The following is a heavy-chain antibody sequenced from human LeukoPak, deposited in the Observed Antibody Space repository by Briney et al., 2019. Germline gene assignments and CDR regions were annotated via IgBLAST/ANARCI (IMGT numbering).Heavy chain of an antibody. CDR2: IHYSGST. Sequence: SETLSPTCTVSGGSISSSNYYWGWIRQPPGKGLEWIGSIHYSGSTYYNPSLKSRVTVSVDTSKNQFTVNLSSVTAADTAVYYCTRHFGSGRDDYWGQGTLVTVSS. J-gene: IGHJ4*02. D-gene: IGHD3-10*01. CDR3: TRHFGSGRDDY. V-gene: IGHV4-39*01. CDR1: GGSISSSNYY.